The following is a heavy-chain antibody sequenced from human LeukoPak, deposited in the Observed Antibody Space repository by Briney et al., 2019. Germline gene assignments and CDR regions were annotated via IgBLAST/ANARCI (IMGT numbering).Heavy chain of an antibody. CDR1: GGSISSYY. D-gene: IGHD2-15*01. J-gene: IGHJ3*02. Sequence: SETLSLTCTVSGGSISSYYWSWIRQPPGKGLEWIGYIYYSGSTNYNPSLKSRVTISVDTSKNQFSLKLSSVTAADTAVYYCARSPGDCSGGSCYSYENDAFDIWGQGTMVTVSS. CDR3: ARSPGDCSGGSCYSYENDAFDI. V-gene: IGHV4-59*01. CDR2: IYYSGST.